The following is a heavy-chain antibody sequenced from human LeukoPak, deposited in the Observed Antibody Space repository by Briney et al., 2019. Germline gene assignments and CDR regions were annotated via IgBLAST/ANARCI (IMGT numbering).Heavy chain of an antibody. CDR3: ATAPMATTPFDY. J-gene: IGHJ4*02. V-gene: IGHV1-24*01. D-gene: IGHD5-24*01. Sequence: GASVKVSCKVSGYTLTELSMHWVRQAPGKGLEWMGGFDPEDGETIYAQKFQGRVTMTEDTSTDTAYMELSSLRSEDTAVYYCATAPMATTPFDYWGQGTLVTVSS. CDR2: FDPEDGET. CDR1: GYTLTELS.